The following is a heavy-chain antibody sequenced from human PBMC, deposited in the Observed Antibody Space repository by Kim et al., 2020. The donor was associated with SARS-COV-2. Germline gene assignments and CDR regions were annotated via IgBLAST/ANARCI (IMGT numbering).Heavy chain of an antibody. Sequence: GGSLRLSCAASGFTFDDYAMHWVRQAPGKGLEWVSLISGDGGSTHYADSVKGRFTISRDNSKNSPYLQMNSLRTEDTAMYYCAKDHIVVVPDTSHRPYYYYGMDVWGRGTTVTVSS. J-gene: IGHJ6*02. D-gene: IGHD2-2*01. V-gene: IGHV3-43*02. CDR1: GFTFDDYA. CDR2: ISGDGGST. CDR3: AKDHIVVVPDTSHRPYYYYGMDV.